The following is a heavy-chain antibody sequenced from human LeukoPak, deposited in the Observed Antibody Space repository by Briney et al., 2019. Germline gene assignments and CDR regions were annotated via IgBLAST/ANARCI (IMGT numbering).Heavy chain of an antibody. D-gene: IGHD3-22*01. CDR3: AKLSQTPDYYSNGGYYYLGY. CDR1: RYTFTSYD. CDR2: MKPNTGRT. V-gene: IGHV1-8*01. J-gene: IGHJ4*02. Sequence: PGASVKVSCKASRYTFTSYDINWVREAAGQGLEWMGWMKPNTGRTGFAQKFQGRLTMTRDTSISTAYMELSSLRSEDTAVYYCAKLSQTPDYYSNGGYYYLGYWGQGTPVTVSS.